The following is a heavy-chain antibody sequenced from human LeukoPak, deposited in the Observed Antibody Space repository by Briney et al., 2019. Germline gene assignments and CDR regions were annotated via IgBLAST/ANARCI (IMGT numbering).Heavy chain of an antibody. J-gene: IGHJ4*02. Sequence: ASVKVSCKASGYSFTGYYMHGVRQAPGQGREWMGWINPNNGGTNYAQKFRGRVTMTRDTSISTAFMELSRLRSDDTAVYYCAREAYSSGWYPFDYWGQGTLVRVSS. CDR3: AREAYSSGWYPFDY. CDR1: GYSFTGYY. D-gene: IGHD6-19*01. V-gene: IGHV1-2*02. CDR2: INPNNGGT.